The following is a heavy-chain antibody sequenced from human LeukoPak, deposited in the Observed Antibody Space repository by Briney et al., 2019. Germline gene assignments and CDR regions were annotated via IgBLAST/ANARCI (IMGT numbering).Heavy chain of an antibody. D-gene: IGHD4-23*01. CDR3: VKGGGNVRRYFEY. CDR2: ISVSGGTT. V-gene: IGHV3-23*01. J-gene: IGHJ4*02. CDR1: GFTFSSYA. Sequence: PGGSLRLSCAASGFTFSSYAMTWVRQAPGKGLEWVSSISVSGGTTYYADSVKGRFTISRDSSKNTLYLQMNSLRAEDTAVYYCVKGGGNVRRYFEYWGQGTLVTVSS.